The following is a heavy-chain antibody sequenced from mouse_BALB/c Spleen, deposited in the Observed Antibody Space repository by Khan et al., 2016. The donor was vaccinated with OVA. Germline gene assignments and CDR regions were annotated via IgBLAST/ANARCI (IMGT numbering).Heavy chain of an antibody. Sequence: VELVESGTELVRPGASVKLSCKTSGYIFTSYWIHWVKQRSGQGLEWIARIYPGTGSTYYNEKLMGKAILTADKSSSTAYMQRSSLKSEDSAFYFCAREKYDNYWGAMDYWGQGTSVTVSS. J-gene: IGHJ4*01. CDR2: IYPGTGST. CDR1: GYIFTSYW. V-gene: IGHV1S132*01. D-gene: IGHD2-10*02. CDR3: AREKYDNYWGAMDY.